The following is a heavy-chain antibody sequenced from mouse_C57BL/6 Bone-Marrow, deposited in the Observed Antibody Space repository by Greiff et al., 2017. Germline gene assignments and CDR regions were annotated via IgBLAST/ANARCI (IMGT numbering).Heavy chain of an antibody. CDR3: TTLYYYDSSPLDY. D-gene: IGHD1-1*01. V-gene: IGHV14-4*01. CDR2: IDPENGDT. J-gene: IGHJ2*01. Sequence: VQLQQSGAELVRPGASVKLSCTASGFNINDDYMHWVKQRPEQGLEWIGWIDPENGDTEYASKFQGKATITADTSSNTAYLQFSSLTSEDTAVYYCTTLYYYDSSPLDYWGQGTTLTVSS. CDR1: GFNINDDY.